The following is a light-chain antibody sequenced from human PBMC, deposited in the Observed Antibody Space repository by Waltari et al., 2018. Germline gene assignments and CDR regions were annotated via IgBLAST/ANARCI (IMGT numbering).Light chain of an antibody. CDR1: TSNIGSNT. Sequence: QSVLTQPPSASGTPGQRVTISCSGSTSNIGSNTVNWYQQFPGPAPPLLIHSNNQRPSGVPDRFSDSKSGTSAALASSGLYYEDEADYYCAAWDYSLNYVFGSGTKVTVL. CDR2: SNN. J-gene: IGLJ1*01. V-gene: IGLV1-44*01. CDR3: AAWDYSLNYV.